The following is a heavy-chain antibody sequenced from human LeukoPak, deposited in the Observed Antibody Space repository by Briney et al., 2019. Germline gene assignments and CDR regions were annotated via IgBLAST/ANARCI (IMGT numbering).Heavy chain of an antibody. CDR3: ARQSIAVAYFDY. V-gene: IGHV4-39*01. CDR2: IYYSGST. CDR1: GGSISSSSYY. Sequence: SETLSLTCTVSGGSISSSSYYWGWIRQPPGKGLEWIGSIYYSGSTYYNPSLKSRVTISVDTSKNQFSLKLSSVTAADTAVYYCARQSIAVAYFDYWGQGTLVTVSS. D-gene: IGHD6-19*01. J-gene: IGHJ4*02.